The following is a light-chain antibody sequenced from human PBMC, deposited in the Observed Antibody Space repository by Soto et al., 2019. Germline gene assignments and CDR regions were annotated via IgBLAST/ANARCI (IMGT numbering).Light chain of an antibody. J-gene: IGKJ4*01. Sequence: DIVMTQSPDSLAVSLGERATINCKSSQTVLYSSNNKSALAWLQQKPGQTPKLLIYWASTRESGVPDRFSGSGSGTDFTLTISGLQDEDVAVYYCQQYLAYLTFGGGTKVEIK. CDR2: WAS. V-gene: IGKV4-1*01. CDR3: QQYLAYLT. CDR1: QTVLYSSNNKSA.